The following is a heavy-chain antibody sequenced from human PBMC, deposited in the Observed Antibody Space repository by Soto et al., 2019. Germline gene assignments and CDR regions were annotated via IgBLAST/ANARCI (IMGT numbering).Heavy chain of an antibody. CDR2: ISYDGSNK. J-gene: IGHJ4*02. CDR3: ARDHPPTVWFGELLNMYYFDY. V-gene: IGHV3-30-3*01. CDR1: GFTFSSYA. Sequence: GGSLRLSCAASGFTFSSYAMHWVRQAPGKGLEWVAVISYDGSNKYYADTVKGRFTISRDNSKNTLYLQMNSLRAEDTAVYYCARDHPPTVWFGELLNMYYFDYWGQGTLVTVSS. D-gene: IGHD3-10*01.